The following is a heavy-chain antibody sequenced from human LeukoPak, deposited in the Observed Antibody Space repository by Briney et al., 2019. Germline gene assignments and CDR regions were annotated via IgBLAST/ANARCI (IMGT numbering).Heavy chain of an antibody. J-gene: IGHJ5*02. CDR2: IKQDGSEK. CDR3: ARDLGQYYDTSDNWFDP. V-gene: IGHV3-7*01. CDR1: GFTFSSYW. Sequence: GGSLRLSCAASGFTFSSYWMSWVRQAPGKGLEWVANIKQDGSEKYYVDSVKGRFTISRDNAKNTLNLQMNSLRAEDTAVYYCARDLGQYYDTSDNWFDPWGQGTLVTVSS. D-gene: IGHD3-22*01.